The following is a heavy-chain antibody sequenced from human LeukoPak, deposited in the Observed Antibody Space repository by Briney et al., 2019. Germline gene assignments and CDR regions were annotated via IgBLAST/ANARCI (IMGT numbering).Heavy chain of an antibody. CDR2: IIPIFGTA. J-gene: IGHJ4*02. CDR3: ARENTVTPYYFDY. D-gene: IGHD4-17*01. Sequence: SVKVSCKAFGGTFSSYAISWVRQAPGQGLEWMGRIIPIFGTANYAQKFQGRVTITTDESTSTAYMELSSLRSEDTAVYYCARENTVTPYYFDYWGQGTLVTVSS. CDR1: GGTFSSYA. V-gene: IGHV1-69*05.